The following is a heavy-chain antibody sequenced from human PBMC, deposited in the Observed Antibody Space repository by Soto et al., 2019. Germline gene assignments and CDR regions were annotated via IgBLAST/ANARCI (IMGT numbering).Heavy chain of an antibody. CDR3: ARVWGGSFDI. D-gene: IGHD3-10*01. CDR2: IYYIGST. V-gene: IGHV4-59*01. CDR1: GGSISSYY. J-gene: IGHJ3*02. Sequence: PSETLSLTCTVSGGSISSYYWSWIRQPPGKGQERIWYIYYIGSTNYPPSLKSRFTFSVDTSKNQFSLKLSFLTVADTAVHYCARVWGGSFDIWGQGTMVTVS.